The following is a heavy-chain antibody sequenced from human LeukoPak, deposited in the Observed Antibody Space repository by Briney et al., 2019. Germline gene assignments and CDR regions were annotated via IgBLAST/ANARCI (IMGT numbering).Heavy chain of an antibody. J-gene: IGHJ4*02. CDR1: GFTFSSYA. D-gene: IGHD2-15*01. CDR3: AKVRDDDCSGGSCYLYYFGY. Sequence: GGSLRLSCAASGFTFSSYAMSWVRQAPGKGLEWVSAISGSGGSTYYADSVKGRFTISRDNSKNTLYLQMNSLRAEDTAVYYCAKVRDDDCSGGSCYLYYFGYWGQGTLVTVSS. CDR2: ISGSGGST. V-gene: IGHV3-23*01.